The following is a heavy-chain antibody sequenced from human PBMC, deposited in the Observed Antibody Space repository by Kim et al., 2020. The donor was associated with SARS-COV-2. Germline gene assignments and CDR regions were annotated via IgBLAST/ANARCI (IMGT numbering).Heavy chain of an antibody. CDR1: GFTYDDYG. V-gene: IGHV3-20*04. D-gene: IGHD3-16*01. CDR2: INRNSGSI. J-gene: IGHJ4*02. Sequence: GGSLRPSCAASGFTYDDYGMSWVRQSPGKGLEWVSGINRNSGSIGYGDSVKGRFTISRDNAKKSLYLQMNGLRVEDTALYYCVRGYAGGPFDLWGQGSLV. CDR3: VRGYAGGPFDL.